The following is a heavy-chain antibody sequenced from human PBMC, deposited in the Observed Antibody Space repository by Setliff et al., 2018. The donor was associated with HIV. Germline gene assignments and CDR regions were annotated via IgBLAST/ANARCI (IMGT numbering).Heavy chain of an antibody. CDR1: GGSISSGGYY. CDR2: IYYSGNT. V-gene: IGHV4-31*03. CDR3: AWAFCSSASCYGGGDAFDI. Sequence: SETLSLTCTVSGGSISSGGYYWSWTRQHPGRGLEWIGYIYYSGNTYYNQSLKSRLTISVDTSKNHFSRKLSSVTAADTAVYYCAWAFCSSASCYGGGDAFDIWGQGTMVTVSS. D-gene: IGHD2-2*01. J-gene: IGHJ3*02.